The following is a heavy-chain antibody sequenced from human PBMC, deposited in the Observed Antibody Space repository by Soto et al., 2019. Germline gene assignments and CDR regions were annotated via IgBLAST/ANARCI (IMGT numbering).Heavy chain of an antibody. CDR3: AREVAAAGGGYYYYGMDV. CDR2: IYHSGST. D-gene: IGHD6-13*01. V-gene: IGHV4-4*02. J-gene: IGHJ6*02. Sequence: QVQLQESGPGLVKPSGTLSLTCAVSGGSISSSNWWSWVRQPPGKGLEWIGEIYHSGSTNYNPSLKSRVTISVAKSKNQFSLKLSSVTAADTAVYYCAREVAAAGGGYYYYGMDVWGQGTTVTVSS. CDR1: GGSISSSNW.